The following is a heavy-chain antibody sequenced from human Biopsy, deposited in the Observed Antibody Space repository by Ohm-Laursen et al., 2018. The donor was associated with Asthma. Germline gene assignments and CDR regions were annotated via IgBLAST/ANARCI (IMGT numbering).Heavy chain of an antibody. CDR3: ARAVDYSHYYGIDV. CDR1: SYTFNSAG. Sequence: ASVKVSCKTSSYTFNSAGITWVRQAPGQGLEWMGWISVYNGNTKVAQKLQDRVTMITDTSTSTAYMELRSLGSDDTAVYFCARAVDYSHYYGIDVWGQGTTVTVS. V-gene: IGHV1-18*01. J-gene: IGHJ6*02. CDR2: ISVYNGNT. D-gene: IGHD3-10*01.